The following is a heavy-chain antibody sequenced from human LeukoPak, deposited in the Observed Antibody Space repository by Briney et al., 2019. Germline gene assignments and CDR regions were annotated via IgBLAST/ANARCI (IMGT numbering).Heavy chain of an antibody. CDR3: ARPGAGGYGSFDP. CDR1: GFTFSSYS. D-gene: IGHD3-10*01. J-gene: IGHJ5*02. Sequence: PGGSLRLSCAASGFTFSSYSMNWVRQAPGKGLEWVSYISSSSSTIYYADSVKGRFTISRDNAKNSLYLQMNSLRAEDTAVYYCARPGAGGYGSFDPWGQGTLVTVSS. CDR2: ISSSSSTI. V-gene: IGHV3-48*04.